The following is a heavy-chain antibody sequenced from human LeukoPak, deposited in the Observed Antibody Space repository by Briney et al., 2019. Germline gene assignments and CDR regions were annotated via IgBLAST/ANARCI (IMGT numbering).Heavy chain of an antibody. V-gene: IGHV3-21*01. J-gene: IGHJ3*02. CDR2: ISSRSGYI. Sequence: PGGSLRLSCAASGFTFNTYNMNWIRQAPGKGLEWVSSISSRSGYIYYAESVRGRFTISRDNAKNSLYLQMNSLRAEDTAVYYCAREEDYFDSSGYYLSAFDIWGQGTMVTVSS. CDR3: AREEDYFDSSGYYLSAFDI. D-gene: IGHD3-22*01. CDR1: GFTFNTYN.